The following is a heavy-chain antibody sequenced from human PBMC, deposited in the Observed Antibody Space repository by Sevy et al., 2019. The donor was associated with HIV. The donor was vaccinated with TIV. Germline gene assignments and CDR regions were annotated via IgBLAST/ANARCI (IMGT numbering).Heavy chain of an antibody. CDR1: GFTFSSYG. D-gene: IGHD6-13*01. CDR3: AKGNAKAAADGFDV. Sequence: GGSLRLSCAASGFTFSSYGMHWVRQAPGKGLEWVSFIDYDESYKFYVDSVKGRLTISRDIPKNTVHLQMNSLRPEVSAVYYCAKGNAKAAADGFDVWGQGTMATVSS. CDR2: IDYDESYK. V-gene: IGHV3-30*02. J-gene: IGHJ3*01.